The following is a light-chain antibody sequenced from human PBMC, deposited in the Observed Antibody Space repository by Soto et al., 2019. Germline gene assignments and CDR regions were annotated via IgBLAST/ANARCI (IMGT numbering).Light chain of an antibody. J-gene: IGKJ4*01. Sequence: MPQSPATLSSIQGNRVTLSCRASQSVSSSYLAWYQQKPGQAPRLLIYEASNRATGIPARFSGSGSGADFTLTISSLEPEDFALYYCQQHINWPLTFGGGTKVDIK. V-gene: IGKV3-11*01. CDR2: EAS. CDR1: QSVSSSY. CDR3: QQHINWPLT.